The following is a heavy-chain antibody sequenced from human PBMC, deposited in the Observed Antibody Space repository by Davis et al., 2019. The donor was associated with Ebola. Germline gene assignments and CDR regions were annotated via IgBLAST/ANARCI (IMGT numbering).Heavy chain of an antibody. CDR3: TTIRGFNGFFDY. D-gene: IGHD3-10*01. CDR1: GITFSNAW. J-gene: IGHJ4*02. Sequence: PGGSLRLSCAASGITFSNAWLSWVRQAPGKGLEWVGRIKTESEGGATDYAVPVKGRFTISRDDSKTTLYLQMNNLKTEDTAVYYCTTIRGFNGFFDYWGQGTLVTVSS. V-gene: IGHV3-15*01. CDR2: IKTESEGGAT.